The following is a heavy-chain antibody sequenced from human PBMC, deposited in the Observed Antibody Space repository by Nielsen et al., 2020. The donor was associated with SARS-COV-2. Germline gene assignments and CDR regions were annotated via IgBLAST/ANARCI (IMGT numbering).Heavy chain of an antibody. V-gene: IGHV5-10-1*01. D-gene: IGHD3-10*01. CDR2: IDPSDSYI. CDR1: GDGLSSYW. Sequence: GESLKISCKASGDGLSSYWISWVRQMPGKGPEWMGRIDPSDSYINYSPSFQGHVTISADKSTSTAYLQWSSLKASDTAMYYCARHSNYYGSGTMSGWFDPWGQGTLVTVSS. CDR3: ARHSNYYGSGTMSGWFDP. J-gene: IGHJ5*02.